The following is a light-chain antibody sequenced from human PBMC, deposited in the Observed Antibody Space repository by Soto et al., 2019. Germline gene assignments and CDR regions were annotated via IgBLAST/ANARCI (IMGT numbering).Light chain of an antibody. CDR1: QSVLYSPNNKNY. Sequence: DIVMTQSPDSLAVSLGERATINCKSSQSVLYSPNNKNYLAWYQHKPGQPPKMLIYWASIRESGVPDRFSGSGSGTDFTLTISSLQSDDVAGYYCQQYYTNSGSFGQGTKVEIK. J-gene: IGKJ1*01. CDR2: WAS. CDR3: QQYYTNSGS. V-gene: IGKV4-1*01.